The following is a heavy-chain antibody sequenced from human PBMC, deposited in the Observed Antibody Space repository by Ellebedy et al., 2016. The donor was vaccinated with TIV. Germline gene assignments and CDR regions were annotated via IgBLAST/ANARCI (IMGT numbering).Heavy chain of an antibody. CDR3: ARGHSGSNS. CDR2: INPNSGVT. V-gene: IGHV1-2*02. CDR1: GYAFIDYY. D-gene: IGHD6-19*01. J-gene: IGHJ4*02. Sequence: ASVKVSCXASGYAFIDYYMHWVRQAPGQGLEWMGWINPNSGVTNFAQKFQGRVSMTRDTSISTAYMELSSLRSEDTAVYYCARGHSGSNSWGQGTLVTVSS.